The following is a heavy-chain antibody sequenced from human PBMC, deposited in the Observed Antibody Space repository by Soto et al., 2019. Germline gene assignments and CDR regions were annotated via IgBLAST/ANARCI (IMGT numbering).Heavy chain of an antibody. CDR2: IYYSGST. CDR1: GGSISSGGYY. J-gene: IGHJ4*02. D-gene: IGHD6-19*01. CDR3: ARSAAQWLVFDY. Sequence: SETLSLTCTVSGGSISSGGYYWSWIRQHPGKGLEWIGYIYYSGSTYYNLSLKSRVTISVDTSKNQFSLKLSSVTAADMAVYYCARSAAQWLVFDYWGQGTLVTVSS. V-gene: IGHV4-31*03.